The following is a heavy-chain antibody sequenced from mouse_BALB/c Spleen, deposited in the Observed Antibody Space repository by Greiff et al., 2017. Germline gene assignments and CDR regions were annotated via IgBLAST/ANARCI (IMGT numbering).Heavy chain of an antibody. Sequence: DGHLVESGGGLVKPGGSLKLSCAASGFTFSSYAMSWVRQSPEKRLEWVAEISSGGSYTYYPDTVTGRFTISRDNAKNTLYLEMSSLRSEDTAMYYCARIYYGYSWFAYWGQGTLVTVAA. CDR3: ARIYYGYSWFAY. V-gene: IGHV5-9-4*01. D-gene: IGHD2-2*01. J-gene: IGHJ3*01. CDR1: GFTFSSYA. CDR2: ISSGGSYT.